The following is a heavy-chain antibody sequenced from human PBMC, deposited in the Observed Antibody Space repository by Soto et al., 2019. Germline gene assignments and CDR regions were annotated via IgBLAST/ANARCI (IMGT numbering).Heavy chain of an antibody. J-gene: IGHJ6*02. CDR2: IYYSGST. V-gene: IGHV4-30-4*01. CDR1: GGSISSGDYY. CDR3: ARVRAYCGGDCRTAYYYYCDMDV. D-gene: IGHD2-21*02. Sequence: PSETLSLTCTVSGGSISSGDYYWSWIRQPPGKGLEWIGYIYYSGSTYYNPSLKSRVTISVDTSKNQFSLKLSSVTAADTAVYYCARVRAYCGGDCRTAYYYYCDMDVWGQGTTVTVSS.